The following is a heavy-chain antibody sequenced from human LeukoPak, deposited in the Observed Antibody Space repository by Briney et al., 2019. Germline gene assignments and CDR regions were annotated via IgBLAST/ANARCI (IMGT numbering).Heavy chain of an antibody. CDR1: GGSFSGYY. V-gene: IGHV4-34*01. J-gene: IGHJ5*02. Sequence: SETLSLTCAVYGGSFSGYYWSWIRQPPGKGLEWIGEINHSGSTNYNPSLKSRVTISVDTSKNQFSLKLNSVTAADTAVYYCARGLFDMNAIRPFPFNLWGQGTLVTVSS. D-gene: IGHD3-9*01. CDR2: INHSGST. CDR3: ARGLFDMNAIRPFPFNL.